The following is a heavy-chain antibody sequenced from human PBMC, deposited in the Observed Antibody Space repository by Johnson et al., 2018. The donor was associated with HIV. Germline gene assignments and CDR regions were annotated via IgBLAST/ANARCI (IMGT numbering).Heavy chain of an antibody. D-gene: IGHD3-22*01. CDR1: GFTFSSYW. V-gene: IGHV3-7*05. CDR2: IKQDGSEK. CDR3: ARGPTDYYDSSGYWSDAFDI. J-gene: IGHJ3*02. Sequence: VQLVESGGGLVQPGGSLRLSCAASGFTFSSYWMSWVRQAPGKGLEWVANIKQDGSEKYYVDSVKGRFTISRDNAKNSLYLQMNSLRAEDTAVYYCARGPTDYYDSSGYWSDAFDIWGQGTMVTVSS.